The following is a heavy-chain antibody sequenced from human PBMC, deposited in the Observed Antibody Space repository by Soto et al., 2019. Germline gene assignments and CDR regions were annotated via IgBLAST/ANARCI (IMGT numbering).Heavy chain of an antibody. CDR1: GYTFTSYY. CDR2: INPSGGST. V-gene: IGHV1-46*01. J-gene: IGHJ6*02. D-gene: IGHD2-2*01. CDR3: ARDHRYCSSTSCYPLYYYGMDV. Sequence: ASVKVSCKASGYTFTSYYMHWVRQAPGQGLEWMRIINPSGGSTSYAQKFQGRVTMTRDTSTSTVYMELSSLRSEDTAVYYCARDHRYCSSTSCYPLYYYGMDVWGQGTTVTVSS.